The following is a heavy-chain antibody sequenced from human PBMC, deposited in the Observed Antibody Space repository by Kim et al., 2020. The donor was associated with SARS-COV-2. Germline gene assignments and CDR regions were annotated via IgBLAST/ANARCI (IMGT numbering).Heavy chain of an antibody. CDR2: ISYDGSNK. CDR1: GFTFSSYA. CDR3: ARDRSGGWAAQYYYYGV. J-gene: IGHJ6*01. D-gene: IGHD2-15*01. V-gene: IGHV3-30*04. Sequence: GGSLRLSCAASGFTFSSYAMHWVRQAPGKGLEWVAVISYDGSNKYYADSVKGRFTISRDNSKNTLYLQMNSLRAEDTAVYYCARDRSGGWAAQYYYYGV.